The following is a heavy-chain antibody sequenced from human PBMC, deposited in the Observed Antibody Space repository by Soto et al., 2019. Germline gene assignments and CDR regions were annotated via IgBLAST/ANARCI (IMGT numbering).Heavy chain of an antibody. D-gene: IGHD1-26*01. CDR2: INHLETT. CDR3: ARGGGSDSFDY. J-gene: IGHJ4*02. V-gene: IGHV4-30-2*01. CDR1: GASITFGGYS. Sequence: SETLSLPCTVSGASITFGGYSWSWIRQTPGKGLEWIGYINHLETTFYNPSFESRLTLSIDRAKNQFSLKLHSMSAADRAVYFCARGGGSDSFDYWGQGILVTVSS.